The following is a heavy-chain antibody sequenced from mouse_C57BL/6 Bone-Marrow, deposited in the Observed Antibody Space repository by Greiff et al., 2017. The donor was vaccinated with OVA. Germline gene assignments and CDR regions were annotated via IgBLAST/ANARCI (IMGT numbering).Heavy chain of an antibody. CDR2: ISSGGSYT. CDR1: GFTFSSYG. D-gene: IGHD1-1*01. CDR3: ARQFYYGSSYGFAY. Sequence: EVKLVESGGDLVKPGGSLKLSCAASGFTFSSYGMSWVRQTPDKRLEWVATISSGGSYTYYPDSVKGRFTISRDNAKNTLYLQMSSLKSEDTAMYYCARQFYYGSSYGFAYWGQGTLVTVSA. V-gene: IGHV5-6*01. J-gene: IGHJ3*01.